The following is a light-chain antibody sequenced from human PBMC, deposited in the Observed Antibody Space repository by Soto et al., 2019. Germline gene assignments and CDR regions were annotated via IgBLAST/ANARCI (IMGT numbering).Light chain of an antibody. CDR1: SSNIGNNY. Sequence: QSALTQPPSVSAAPGQKVTISCSGSSSNIGNNYVSWYQQLPGTAPKLLIYENNKRPSGIPDRFSGSKSGTSATLGITGLQTGDEADYYCGTWDSSLSAGWVFGGGTKVTVL. CDR3: GTWDSSLSAGWV. J-gene: IGLJ3*02. CDR2: ENN. V-gene: IGLV1-51*02.